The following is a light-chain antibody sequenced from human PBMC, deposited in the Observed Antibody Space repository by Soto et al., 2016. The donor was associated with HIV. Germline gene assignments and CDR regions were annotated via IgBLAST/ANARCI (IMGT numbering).Light chain of an antibody. V-gene: IGLV3-19*01. J-gene: IGLJ1*01. CDR1: ILRTYY. CDR2: GKN. Sequence: SSELTQDPAVSVALGQTVKITCQGDILRTYYANWYRQKPGQAPVLVIYGKNNRPSGIPDRFSASGSGTRASLTITGAQADDEADYYCHALDTSADHVFGTGTTVTV. CDR3: HALDTSADHV.